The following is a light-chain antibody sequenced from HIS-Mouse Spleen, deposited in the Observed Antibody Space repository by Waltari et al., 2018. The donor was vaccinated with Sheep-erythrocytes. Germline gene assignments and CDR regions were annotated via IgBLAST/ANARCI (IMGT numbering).Light chain of an antibody. V-gene: IGLV2-8*01. CDR1: SSDVGCYKY. CDR2: EVS. J-gene: IGLJ3*02. Sequence: QSALTQPPSASGSPGQSLTISCPGPSSDVGCYKYVSCYQQHPGKAPKLMIYEVSKRPSGVPDRFSGSKSGNTASLTVSGLQAEEEADYYCSSYAGSNNWVFGGGTKLTVL. CDR3: SSYAGSNNWV.